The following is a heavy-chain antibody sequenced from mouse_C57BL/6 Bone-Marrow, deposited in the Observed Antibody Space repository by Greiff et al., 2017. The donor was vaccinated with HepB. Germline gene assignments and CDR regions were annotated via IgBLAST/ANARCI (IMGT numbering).Heavy chain of an antibody. V-gene: IGHV14-4*01. J-gene: IGHJ2*01. CDR2: IDPENGDT. Sequence: EVKVVESGAELVRPGASVKLSCTASGFNIKDYYMHWVKQRPEQGLEWIGWIDPENGDTESASKFQGKATITADTSSNTAYLQLSSMTSEDTAVYYCTTSFDYWGQGTTLTVSS. CDR1: GFNIKDYY. CDR3: TTSFDY.